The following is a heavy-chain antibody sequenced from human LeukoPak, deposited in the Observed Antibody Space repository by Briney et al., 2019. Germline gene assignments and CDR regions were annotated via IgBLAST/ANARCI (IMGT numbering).Heavy chain of an antibody. CDR3: ARELTSAVVVAAMGY. CDR2: SSVYNGNT. D-gene: IGHD2-15*01. Sequence: SSVKLSFKCSGGTFTSYAFCWGWQAPGQGLERMGWSSVYNGNTNHAQKLQRRVTMTTDTSTRTAYMELRSLRSDDTAVYYCARELTSAVVVAAMGYWGQGTLVTVSS. CDR1: GGTFTSYA. V-gene: IGHV1-18*01. J-gene: IGHJ4*02.